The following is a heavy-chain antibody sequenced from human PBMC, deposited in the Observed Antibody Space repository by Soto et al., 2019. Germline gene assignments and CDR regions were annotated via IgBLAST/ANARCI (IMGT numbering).Heavy chain of an antibody. CDR2: INHSGST. D-gene: IGHD2-2*02. V-gene: IGHV4-34*01. Sequence: PSETLSLTCAVYGGSFSGYYWSWIRQPPGKGLEWTGEINHSGSTNYNPSLKSRVTISVDTSKNQFSLKLSSVTAADTAVYYCARGDIVVVPAAIRPLYYYYGMDVWGQGTTVTVSS. CDR1: GGSFSGYY. J-gene: IGHJ6*02. CDR3: ARGDIVVVPAAIRPLYYYYGMDV.